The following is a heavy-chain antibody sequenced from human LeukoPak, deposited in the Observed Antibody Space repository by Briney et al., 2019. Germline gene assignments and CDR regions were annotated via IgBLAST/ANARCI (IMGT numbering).Heavy chain of an antibody. J-gene: IGHJ4*02. CDR2: ITRDSGST. CDR3: AKAGSGSYFEY. Sequence: GGSLRLSCAASGFTFNNYVMSWVRQAPGKGLQWVSSITRDSGSTYYVDFVRGRFTISRDDSKNTLYLQMNSLRAEDTAVYYCAKAGSGSYFEYWGQGTLVTVSS. D-gene: IGHD1-26*01. CDR1: GFTFNNYV. V-gene: IGHV3-23*01.